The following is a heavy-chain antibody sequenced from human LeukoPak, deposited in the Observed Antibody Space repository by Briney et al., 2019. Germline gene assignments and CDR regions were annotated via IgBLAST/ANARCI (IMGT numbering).Heavy chain of an antibody. V-gene: IGHV4-39*07. CDR1: GGSISSSSYY. CDR3: ARDGEGYCGGDCYGY. J-gene: IGHJ4*02. Sequence: SETLSLTCTVSGGSISSSSYYWGWIRQPPGKGLEWIGSIYYSGSTYYNPSLKSRVTMSVDTSKNQFSLKLNSVTAADTAVYYCARDGEGYCGGDCYGYWGQGTLVTVSS. CDR2: IYYSGST. D-gene: IGHD2-21*02.